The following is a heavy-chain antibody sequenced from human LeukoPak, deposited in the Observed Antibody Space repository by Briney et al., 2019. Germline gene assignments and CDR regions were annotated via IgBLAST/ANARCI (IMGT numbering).Heavy chain of an antibody. CDR2: IYHSGST. CDR3: ASNSPNSGWYDYYYYMDV. J-gene: IGHJ6*03. Sequence: SETLSLTCTVSGYSISSGYYWGWIRQPPGKGLEWIGSIYHSGSTYYNPSLKSRVTISVDTSKNQFSLKLSSVTAADTAVYYCASNSPNSGWYDYYYYMDVWGKGTTVTISS. V-gene: IGHV4-38-2*02. D-gene: IGHD5-12*01. CDR1: GYSISSGYY.